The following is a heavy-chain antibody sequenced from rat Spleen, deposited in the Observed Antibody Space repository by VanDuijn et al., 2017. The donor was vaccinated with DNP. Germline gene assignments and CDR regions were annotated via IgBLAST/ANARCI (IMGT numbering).Heavy chain of an antibody. D-gene: IGHD1-11*01. CDR1: GFNFNDYW. V-gene: IGHV4-2*01. J-gene: IGHJ2*01. CDR2: INKDSGTI. Sequence: EVKLVESGGGLVQPGRSLKLSCAASGFNFNDYWMGWVRQAPGKGLEWIGQINKDSGTINYIPSLKEKITISRDNAQNTLYLQMNKLGSEDTSIYYGAKGPNYGGWSDYFDYWGQGVMVTVSS. CDR3: AKGPNYGGWSDYFDY.